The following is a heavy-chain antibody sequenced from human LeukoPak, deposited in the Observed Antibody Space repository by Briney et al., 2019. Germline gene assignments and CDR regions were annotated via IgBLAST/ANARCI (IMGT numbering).Heavy chain of an antibody. V-gene: IGHV3-30*03. Sequence: GRSLRLTCAASGFTFSSYGMHWVRQAPGKGLEWVAVISYDGSNKYYADSVKGRFTISRDNSKNTLYLQMNNLRAEDTAVYYCTTGSGSYYYWGQGTQVTVSS. D-gene: IGHD3-10*01. J-gene: IGHJ4*02. CDR3: TTGSGSYYY. CDR2: ISYDGSNK. CDR1: GFTFSSYG.